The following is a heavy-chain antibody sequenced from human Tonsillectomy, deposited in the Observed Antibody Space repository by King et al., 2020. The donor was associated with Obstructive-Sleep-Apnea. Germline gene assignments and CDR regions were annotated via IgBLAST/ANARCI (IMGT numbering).Heavy chain of an antibody. J-gene: IGHJ6*02. V-gene: IGHV3-30*18. CDR2: ISYDGSNK. CDR1: GFTFSSYG. Sequence: VQLVESGGGVVQPGRSLRLSCAASGFTFSSYGMHWVRQAPGKGLEWVAVISYDGSNKNYADSVKGRFTISRDNSKNTLYLQMYSLRAEDTAVSYCAKGLLVCSGGSCYSGGGGYYYYYGMDVWGQGTTVTVSS. CDR3: AKGLLVCSGGSCYSGGGGYYYYYGMDV. D-gene: IGHD2-15*01.